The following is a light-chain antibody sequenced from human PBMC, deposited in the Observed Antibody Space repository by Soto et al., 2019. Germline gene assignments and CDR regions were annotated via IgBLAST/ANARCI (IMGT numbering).Light chain of an antibody. Sequence: QSALTQPASVYGSPGQSITISCTGTSSDVGGYEYVSWYQQHPGKAPKVMIYEVSRRPSGVSSRFSGSKSGNTASLTISGLQADDEADYYCSSYTSSSARVFGTGTKLTVL. V-gene: IGLV2-14*01. CDR3: SSYTSSSARV. CDR1: SSDVGGYEY. J-gene: IGLJ1*01. CDR2: EVS.